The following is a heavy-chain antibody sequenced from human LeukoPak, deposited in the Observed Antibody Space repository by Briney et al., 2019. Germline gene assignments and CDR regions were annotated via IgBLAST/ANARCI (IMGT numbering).Heavy chain of an antibody. CDR2: INHSGST. CDR1: GGSISSSSYY. Sequence: SETLSLTCTVSGGSISSSSYYWGWIRQPPGKGLEWIGEINHSGSTNYNPSLKSRVTISVDTSKNQFSLKLSSVTAADTAVYYCARAKYSSSWYGLDPWGQGTLVTVSS. J-gene: IGHJ5*02. V-gene: IGHV4-39*07. CDR3: ARAKYSSSWYGLDP. D-gene: IGHD6-13*01.